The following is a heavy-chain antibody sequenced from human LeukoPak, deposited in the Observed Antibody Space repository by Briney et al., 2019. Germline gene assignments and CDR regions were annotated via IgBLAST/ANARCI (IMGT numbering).Heavy chain of an antibody. CDR2: IYYSGST. CDR3: ARGGLYFGGP. Sequence: SETLSLTCTVSGGSISSHYWSWIRQPPGQGLEWIGYIYYSGSTNYNPSLKSRVTISVDTSKNQFSLKLSSVTAADTAVYYCARGGLYFGGPWGQGTLVTVSS. D-gene: IGHD3-3*01. CDR1: GGSISSHY. J-gene: IGHJ5*02. V-gene: IGHV4-59*11.